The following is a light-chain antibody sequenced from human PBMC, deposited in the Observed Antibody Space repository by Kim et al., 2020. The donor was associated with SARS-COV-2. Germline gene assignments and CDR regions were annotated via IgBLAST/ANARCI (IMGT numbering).Light chain of an antibody. J-gene: IGKJ1*01. Sequence: IVLTQSPGTLSLSPGERATLSCRASQSVSSSYLAWYQQKPGQAPRLLIYGASSRATGIPDRFSGSGSGTDFTLTISGLEPEDFALYYCQQYGSSPWTFGQGTKVDIK. V-gene: IGKV3-20*01. CDR1: QSVSSSY. CDR3: QQYGSSPWT. CDR2: GAS.